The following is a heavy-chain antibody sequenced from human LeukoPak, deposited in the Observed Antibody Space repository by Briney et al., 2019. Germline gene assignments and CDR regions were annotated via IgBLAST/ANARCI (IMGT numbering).Heavy chain of an antibody. CDR1: GGSISSSSYY. Sequence: SETLSLTCTVSGGSISSSSYYWGWIRQPPGKGLEWIGGIYYSGSTYYNPSLKSRVTISVDTSKNQFSLKLSSVTAADTAVYYCASRPVLRFLEWSPMVWGQGTMVTVSS. V-gene: IGHV4-39*01. CDR3: ASRPVLRFLEWSPMV. CDR2: IYYSGST. D-gene: IGHD3-3*01. J-gene: IGHJ3*01.